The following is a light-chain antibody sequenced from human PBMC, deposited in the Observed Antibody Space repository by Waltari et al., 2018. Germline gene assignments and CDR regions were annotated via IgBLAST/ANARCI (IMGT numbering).Light chain of an antibody. CDR3: QQYNSYRT. CDR2: DAS. Sequence: DIQMTQSPSTLSASVGDRVTITCRASQSISRWLAWDQPKPGKAPRLMLYDASRLESGVPSRFSGSGSGTEFTLTISSLQPDDFATYYCQQYNSYRTFGQGTKLGIK. J-gene: IGKJ1*01. CDR1: QSISRW. V-gene: IGKV1-5*01.